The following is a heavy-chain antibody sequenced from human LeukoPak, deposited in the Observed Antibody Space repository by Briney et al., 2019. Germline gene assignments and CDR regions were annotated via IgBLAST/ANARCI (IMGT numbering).Heavy chain of an antibody. CDR1: GFTVSSNY. CDR3: ARDRVAMAGKAYFDY. CDR2: IHWNVDIT. D-gene: IGHD6-19*01. Sequence: GGSLRLSCAASGFTVSSNYMSWVRQAPGKGPEWVSTIHWNVDITTYADSVKGRFTISRDNAKSSLYLQMNSLRAEDTAFYYCARDRVAMAGKAYFDYWGQGTLVTVSS. J-gene: IGHJ4*02. V-gene: IGHV3-20*04.